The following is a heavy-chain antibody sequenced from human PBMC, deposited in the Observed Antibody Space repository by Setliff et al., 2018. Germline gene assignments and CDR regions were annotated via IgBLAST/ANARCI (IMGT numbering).Heavy chain of an antibody. D-gene: IGHD3-22*01. CDR1: GFTFSSYG. V-gene: IGHV3-30*02. CDR2: IRYDGSNK. CDR3: AKDRWYYGSSGYYLFDY. Sequence: GGSLRLSCAASGFTFSSYGMHWVRQAPGKGLEWVAFIRYDGSNKYYADSVKGRFTISRDNSKNTLYLQMNSLRAEDTAVYYCAKDRWYYGSSGYYLFDYWGQGTLVTVSS. J-gene: IGHJ4*02.